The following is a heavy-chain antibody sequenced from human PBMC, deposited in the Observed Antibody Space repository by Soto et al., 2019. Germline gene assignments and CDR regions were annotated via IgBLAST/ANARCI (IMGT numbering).Heavy chain of an antibody. V-gene: IGHV1-2*02. CDR3: VRDLAKGGGSAGFDY. Sequence: ASEKVSCIASGYTFTVCYMHSVRQAPGQGLEWMGWINPKSGGTMYPQKFQGRVTMTWDTSISTAYMALTRLRSDDTAVYYCVRDLAKGGGSAGFDYWARGTRVTISS. D-gene: IGHD1-26*01. CDR1: GYTFTVCY. J-gene: IGHJ4*02. CDR2: INPKSGGT.